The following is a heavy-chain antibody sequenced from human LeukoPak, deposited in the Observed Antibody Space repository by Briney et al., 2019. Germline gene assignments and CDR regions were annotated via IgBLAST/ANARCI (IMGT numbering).Heavy chain of an antibody. Sequence: GGSLRLSCAASGFTVSSNYMSWVRQAPGKGLEWVSVIYSGGSTYYADSVKGRFTISRDNSRNTLYLQMNSLRAEDTAVYYCARVPDYSTVDYWGQGTLVTVSS. V-gene: IGHV3-53*01. CDR2: IYSGGST. CDR3: ARVPDYSTVDY. CDR1: GFTVSSNY. J-gene: IGHJ4*02. D-gene: IGHD4-11*01.